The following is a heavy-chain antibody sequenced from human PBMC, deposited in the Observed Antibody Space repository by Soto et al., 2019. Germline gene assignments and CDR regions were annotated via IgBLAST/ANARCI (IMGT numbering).Heavy chain of an antibody. Sequence: QLQLQESGPGLVKPSETLSLTCTVSGASISTSIYYWGWIRQPPGKGMEWIGTIYYSGSTYYNPSLKSRDTTSVATSKNQFSLKLRSVTAADTAISYCARRFEYSTGWYYFDYWGQGTLVTVSS. CDR1: GASISTSIYY. D-gene: IGHD6-19*01. CDR3: ARRFEYSTGWYYFDY. V-gene: IGHV4-39*01. CDR2: IYYSGST. J-gene: IGHJ4*02.